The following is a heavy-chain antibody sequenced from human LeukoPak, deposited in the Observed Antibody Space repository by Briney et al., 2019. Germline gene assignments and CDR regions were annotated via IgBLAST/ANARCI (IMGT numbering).Heavy chain of an antibody. CDR1: GGSISSFY. Sequence: SETLSLTCTVSGGSISSFYWSWIRQPPGKGLEWIGYIYYTGSTNYNSSLKSRVTISVDTSKNQFSLNLSSVTAADTAMYYCARDLMYYYDSSGYNPYNWFDPWGQGTLVTVSS. J-gene: IGHJ5*02. CDR2: IYYTGST. V-gene: IGHV4-59*01. CDR3: ARDLMYYYDSSGYNPYNWFDP. D-gene: IGHD3-22*01.